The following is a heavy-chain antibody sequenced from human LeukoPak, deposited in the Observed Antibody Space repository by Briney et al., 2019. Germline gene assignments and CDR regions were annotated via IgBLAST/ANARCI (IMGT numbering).Heavy chain of an antibody. CDR1: GFTFSDYY. D-gene: IGHD3-22*01. Sequence: GGSLRLSCAASGFTFSDYYMSWVRQAPGKGLDWVSVIYSGGGTFHSDSVKGRFTVSGDYSKNTLYLQMNNLRADDTAVYYCARDSSGPAFWGQGTLVTVSS. J-gene: IGHJ4*02. CDR3: ARDSSGPAF. CDR2: IYSGGGT. V-gene: IGHV3-53*01.